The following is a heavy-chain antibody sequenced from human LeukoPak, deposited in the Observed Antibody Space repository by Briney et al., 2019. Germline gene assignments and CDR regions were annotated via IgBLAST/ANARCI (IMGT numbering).Heavy chain of an antibody. Sequence: GGSLRLSCAASGCPFSSGSMSWVRQAPGKGLEWVSGISGSGGSTYYAYSVKGRFAISRDKSSNTLYLQMNSLRAEDTAVYYCAKGGAIRAFDYWGQGTLVTVSS. CDR2: ISGSGGST. CDR1: GCPFSSGS. D-gene: IGHD2-2*01. J-gene: IGHJ4*02. V-gene: IGHV3-23*01. CDR3: AKGGAIRAFDY.